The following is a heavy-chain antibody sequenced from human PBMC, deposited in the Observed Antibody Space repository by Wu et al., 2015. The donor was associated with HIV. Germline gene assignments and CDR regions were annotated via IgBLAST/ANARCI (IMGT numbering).Heavy chain of an antibody. Sequence: QVQVVQSGAEVKKPGSSVKVSCETSGGSFSRYAISWVRQAPGQGLEWMGWINPNSGGTNYAQKFQGRVTMTRDTSISTAYMELSRLRSDDTAVYYCARVYYDSSGYPTNYGAFDIWGQGTMVTVSS. D-gene: IGHD3-22*01. CDR1: GGSFSRYA. CDR3: ARVYYDSSGYPTNYGAFDI. J-gene: IGHJ3*02. CDR2: INPNSGGT. V-gene: IGHV1-2*02.